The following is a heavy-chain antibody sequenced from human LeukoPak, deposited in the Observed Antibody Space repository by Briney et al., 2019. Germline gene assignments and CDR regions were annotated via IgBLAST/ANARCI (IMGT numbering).Heavy chain of an antibody. CDR2: IYYSGST. CDR1: GGSVSSGSYY. D-gene: IGHD4/OR15-4a*01. V-gene: IGHV4-61*01. CDR3: ARGVLRRAFDI. J-gene: IGHJ3*02. Sequence: SETLSLTCTVSGGSVSSGSYYWSWIRQPPGKGLEWIGYIYYSGSTNYNPSLKSRVTISVDTSKNQFSLKLSSVTAADTAVYYCARGVLRRAFDIWGQGTMVTVSS.